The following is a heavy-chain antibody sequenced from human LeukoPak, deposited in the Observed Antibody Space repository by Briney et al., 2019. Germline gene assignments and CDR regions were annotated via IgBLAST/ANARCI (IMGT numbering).Heavy chain of an antibody. V-gene: IGHV4-38-2*02. Sequence: ETLSLTCTVSGYSFSSGYYWGWIRQPPGKGLEWIGSIYHSGSTYYTPSLKSRVTISVDTSKNQFSLKLSSVTAADTAVYYCAAKLLFDYWGQGTLVTVSS. J-gene: IGHJ4*02. CDR1: GYSFSSGYY. D-gene: IGHD1-7*01. CDR3: AAKLLFDY. CDR2: IYHSGST.